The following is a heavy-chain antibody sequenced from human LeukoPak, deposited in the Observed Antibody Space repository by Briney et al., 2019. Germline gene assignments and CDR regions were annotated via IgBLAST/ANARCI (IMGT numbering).Heavy chain of an antibody. CDR3: VQLPRVVPAAQYYMDV. D-gene: IGHD2-2*01. Sequence: SETLSLTCTVSGGSISSSSYYWGWIRQPPGKGLEWIGSIYYSGSTYYNPSLKSRVTISVDTSKNQFSLKLSSVTAADTAVYYCVQLPRVVPAAQYYMDVWGKGTTVTVSS. V-gene: IGHV4-39*01. J-gene: IGHJ6*03. CDR2: IYYSGST. CDR1: GGSISSSSYY.